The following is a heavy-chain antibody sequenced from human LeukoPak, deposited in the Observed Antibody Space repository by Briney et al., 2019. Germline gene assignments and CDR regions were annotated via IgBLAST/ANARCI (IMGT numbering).Heavy chain of an antibody. CDR3: SRTFGDYALIDY. D-gene: IGHD4-17*01. J-gene: IGHJ4*02. CDR2: IYLDGAK. V-gene: IGHV2-5*05. CDR1: GFSLSARAVG. Sequence: SGPTRVKPTQTLTMTCAVSGFSLSARAVGMGWIRQPPGRALRWLALIYLDGAKRYGPSLNSRLTITKDTSKNQVVLTMTNMDPVDTGTYYCSRTFGDYALIDYWGQGTLVTVSS.